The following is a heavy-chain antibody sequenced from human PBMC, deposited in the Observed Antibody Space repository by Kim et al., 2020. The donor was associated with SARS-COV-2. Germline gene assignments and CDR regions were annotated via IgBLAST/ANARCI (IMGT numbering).Heavy chain of an antibody. Sequence: SVKVSCKASGGTFSSYAISWVRQAPGQGLEWMGRIIPILGIANYAQKFQGRVTITADKSTSTAYMELSSLRSEDTAVYYCASVTDCSSTSCYATGGDYWGQGTLVTVSS. J-gene: IGHJ4*02. CDR2: IIPILGIA. CDR3: ASVTDCSSTSCYATGGDY. D-gene: IGHD2-2*01. CDR1: GGTFSSYA. V-gene: IGHV1-69*04.